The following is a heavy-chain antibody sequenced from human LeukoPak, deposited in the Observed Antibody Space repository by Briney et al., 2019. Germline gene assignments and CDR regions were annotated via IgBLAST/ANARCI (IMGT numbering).Heavy chain of an antibody. J-gene: IGHJ4*02. Sequence: PSQTLSLTCTVSGGSISSGGYYWSWICQHPGKGLEWIGYIYYSGSTYYNPSLKSRVTISVDTSKNQFSLKLSSVTAADTAVYYCARVTGYCSSTSCKERRFDYWGQGTLVTVSS. CDR2: IYYSGST. V-gene: IGHV4-31*03. CDR1: GGSISSGGYY. CDR3: ARVTGYCSSTSCKERRFDY. D-gene: IGHD2-2*01.